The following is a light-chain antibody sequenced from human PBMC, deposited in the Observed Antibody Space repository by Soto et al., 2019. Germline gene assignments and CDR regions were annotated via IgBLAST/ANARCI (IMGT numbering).Light chain of an antibody. Sequence: DIQMTQSTSPLSAPVGDRVTITCRASQSISTYLNWYQQKPGKAPNLLIYTTSNLESGVPSRFSGSGSGTDFTLTINSLQPEDFATYFCQQSYSRPRTFGQGTKVDIK. CDR2: TTS. V-gene: IGKV1-39*01. CDR1: QSISTY. J-gene: IGKJ1*01. CDR3: QQSYSRPRT.